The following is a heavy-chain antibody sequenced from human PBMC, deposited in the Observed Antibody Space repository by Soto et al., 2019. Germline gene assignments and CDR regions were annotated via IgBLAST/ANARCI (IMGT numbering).Heavy chain of an antibody. CDR2: VYSTGGV. CDR1: GDSIGRFY. J-gene: IGHJ6*02. Sequence: QLQLHESGPGLVKPSETLSLTCNVSGDSIGRFYWSWIRQSAGKGLEWIGRVYSTGGVTYNPALKGRVTISLDRFNNHAPLEMNSVTAAGTAVYFCARDLSGTGLDIWGRGTRVSVPS. CDR3: ARDLSGTGLDI. D-gene: IGHD1-26*01. V-gene: IGHV4-4*07.